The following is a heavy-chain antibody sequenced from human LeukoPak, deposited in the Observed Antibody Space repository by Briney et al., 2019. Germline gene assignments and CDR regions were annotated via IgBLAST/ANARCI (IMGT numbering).Heavy chain of an antibody. D-gene: IGHD6-13*01. CDR1: GYTLTELS. V-gene: IGHV1-24*01. J-gene: IGHJ4*02. CDR2: FDTEDGET. CDR3: ATDIIGSSWYYFDY. Sequence: ASVKVSCKVSGYTLTELSMHWVREAPGKGLEWMGGFDTEDGETIYAQKFQGRVTMTEDTSTNTAYMELSSLRSEDTAVYYCATDIIGSSWYYFDYWGQGTLVTVSS.